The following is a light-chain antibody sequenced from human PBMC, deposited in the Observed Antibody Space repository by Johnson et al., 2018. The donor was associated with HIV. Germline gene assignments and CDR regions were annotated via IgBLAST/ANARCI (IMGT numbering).Light chain of an antibody. CDR1: SSNIGNNY. CDR2: DNN. J-gene: IGLJ1*01. Sequence: QSVLTQPPSVSAATGQKVTISCSGSSSNIGNNYVSWYQQLPGTAPKLLIYDNNKRPSGIPDRFSGSKSGTSATLGITGLQTGDEADYYCGTWDSRLRAGFFGTGTKVTVL. CDR3: GTWDSRLRAGF. V-gene: IGLV1-51*01.